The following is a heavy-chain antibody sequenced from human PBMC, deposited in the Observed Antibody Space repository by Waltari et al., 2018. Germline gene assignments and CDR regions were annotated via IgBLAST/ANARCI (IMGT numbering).Heavy chain of an antibody. CDR1: GGSFSGYY. J-gene: IGHJ6*02. D-gene: IGHD6-13*01. CDR3: AYRPSNYAAAASYYYGMDV. CDR2: INHSGST. Sequence: QVQLQQWGAGLLKPSETLSLTCAVYGGSFSGYYWSWIRQPPGQGLEWIGEINHSGSTNYNPSLKSRVTISVDTSKNQFSLKLSSVTAADTAVYYCAYRPSNYAAAASYYYGMDVWGQGTTVTVSS. V-gene: IGHV4-34*01.